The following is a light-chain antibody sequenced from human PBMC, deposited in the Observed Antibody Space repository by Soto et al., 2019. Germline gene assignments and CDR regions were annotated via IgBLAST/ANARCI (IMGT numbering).Light chain of an antibody. Sequence: DIQMTQSPSSLSASVGDRVTIACQASHDITSYLNWYQHKPGKAHKLLIYDASILEEGVPSRFSGSGSGTDFTFTISSLQPEDVATYYCQKCDYLPIFGPGTTVDFK. CDR3: QKCDYLPI. CDR1: HDITSY. J-gene: IGKJ3*01. V-gene: IGKV1-33*01. CDR2: DAS.